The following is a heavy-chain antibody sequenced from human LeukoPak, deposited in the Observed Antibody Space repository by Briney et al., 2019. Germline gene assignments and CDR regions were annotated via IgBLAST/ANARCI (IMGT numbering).Heavy chain of an antibody. CDR2: IYYSGST. Sequence: SETLSLTCTVSGGSISSYYWSWIRQPPGKGLEWIGYIYYSGSTNYNPSLKSRVTISVDTSKNQFSLKLGSVTAADTAVYYCARELVGATKAFDYWGQGTLVTVSS. CDR1: GGSISSYY. CDR3: ARELVGATKAFDY. D-gene: IGHD1-26*01. V-gene: IGHV4-59*01. J-gene: IGHJ4*02.